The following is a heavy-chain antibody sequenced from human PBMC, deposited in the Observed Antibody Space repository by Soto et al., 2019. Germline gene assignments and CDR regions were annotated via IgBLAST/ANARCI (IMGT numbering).Heavy chain of an antibody. V-gene: IGHV4-59*07. CDR3: ARLRVGARSRGYFDY. J-gene: IGHJ4*02. Sequence: SDTLSLTCTVSGGSISSYYWSWIRQPPGKGLEWIGYIYYSGGTNYNPSLKSRVTISVDTSKNQFSLKLSSVTAADTAVYYCARLRVGARSRGYFDYWGQGTLVTVSS. CDR1: GGSISSYY. D-gene: IGHD1-26*01. CDR2: IYYSGGT.